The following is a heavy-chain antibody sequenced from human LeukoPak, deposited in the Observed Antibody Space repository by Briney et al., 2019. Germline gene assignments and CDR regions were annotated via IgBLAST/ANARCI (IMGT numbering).Heavy chain of an antibody. CDR2: ISGSGGST. D-gene: IGHD3-10*01. V-gene: IGHV3-23*01. J-gene: IGHJ4*02. CDR1: GFTFSSYG. CDR3: AKRVSSGELLDY. Sequence: AGGSLRLSCAASGFTFSSYGMSWVRQAPGKGLEWVSAISGSGGSTYYADSVKGRFTISRDNSKNTLYLQMNSLRAGDTAVYYCAKRVSSGELLDYWGQGTLVTVSS.